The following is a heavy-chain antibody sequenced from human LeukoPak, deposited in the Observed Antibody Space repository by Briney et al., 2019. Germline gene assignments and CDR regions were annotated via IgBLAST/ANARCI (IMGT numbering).Heavy chain of an antibody. V-gene: IGHV3-23*01. CDR3: AKDHTVVVITHYYFDY. CDR1: GFTFSSYA. CDR2: ISGSGGST. J-gene: IGHJ4*02. D-gene: IGHD3-22*01. Sequence: GGSLRLSCAASGFTFSSYAMSWVRQAPGKGLEWVSAISGSGGSTYYADSVKGRFTISRDNSKNTLYLQMNSLRAEDTAVYYCAKDHTVVVITHYYFDYWGQGTLVTVSS.